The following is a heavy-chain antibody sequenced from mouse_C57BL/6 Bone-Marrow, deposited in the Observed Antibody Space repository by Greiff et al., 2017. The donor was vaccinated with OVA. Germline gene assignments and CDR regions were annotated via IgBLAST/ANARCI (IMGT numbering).Heavy chain of an antibody. CDR2: INPGSGGT. V-gene: IGHV1-54*01. CDR3: ARNTMAYYFDY. Sequence: ESGAELVRPGTSVKVSCKASGYAFTNYLIEWVKQRPGQGLEWIGVINPGSGGTNYNEKFKGKATLTADKSSSTAYMQLSSLTSEDSAVYFCARNTMAYYFDYWGQGTTLTVSS. J-gene: IGHJ2*01. CDR1: GYAFTNYL. D-gene: IGHD1-1*02.